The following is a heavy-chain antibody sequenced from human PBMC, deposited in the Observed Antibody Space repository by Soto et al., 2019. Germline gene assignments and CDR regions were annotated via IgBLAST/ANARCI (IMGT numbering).Heavy chain of an antibody. CDR2: MNPNSGNT. V-gene: IGHV1-8*01. CDR1: GYTFTSYD. CDR3: AYILERQPTTEAFDI. Sequence: ASVKVSCKASGYTFTSYDINWVRQATGQGLEWMGWMNPNSGNTGYAQKFQGRVTMTRNTSISTAYMELSSLRSEDTAVHYCAYILERQPTTEAFDIWGQGTMVTVSS. J-gene: IGHJ3*02. D-gene: IGHD1-1*01.